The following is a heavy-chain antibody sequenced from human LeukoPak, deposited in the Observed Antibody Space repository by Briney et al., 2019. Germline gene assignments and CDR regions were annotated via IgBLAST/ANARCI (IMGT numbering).Heavy chain of an antibody. CDR1: GGSISSYY. J-gene: IGHJ4*02. CDR3: ARRVAVPGSYYFDY. CDR2: IYYSGAT. Sequence: PSETLSLTCTVSGGSISSYYWTWIRQPPGKGLDWIGFIYYSGATKYNPSLESRVTISLDTSNNQFSLRLNSVTAADTAVYYCARRVAVPGSYYFDYWSQGTLVTVSS. D-gene: IGHD2-15*01. V-gene: IGHV4-59*08.